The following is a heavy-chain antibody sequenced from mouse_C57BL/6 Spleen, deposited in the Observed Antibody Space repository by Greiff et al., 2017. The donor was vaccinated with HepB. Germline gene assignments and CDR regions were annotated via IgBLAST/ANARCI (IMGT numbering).Heavy chain of an antibody. CDR2: IYPGSGNT. Sequence: QVQLQHSGPELVKPGASVKISCKASGYSFTSYYIHWVKQRPGQGLEWIGWIYPGSGNTKYNEKFKGKATLTADTSSSTAYMQLSSLTSEDSAVYYCARDEGYTPWFAYWGQGTLVTVSA. D-gene: IGHD2-3*01. V-gene: IGHV1-66*01. CDR1: GYSFTSYY. CDR3: ARDEGYTPWFAY. J-gene: IGHJ3*01.